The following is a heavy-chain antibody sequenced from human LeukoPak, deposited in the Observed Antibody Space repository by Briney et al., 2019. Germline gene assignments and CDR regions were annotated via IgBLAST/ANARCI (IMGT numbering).Heavy chain of an antibody. V-gene: IGHV3-23*01. CDR1: GFTFSGYA. CDR2: ISGSGGST. CDR3: AKDRGYSGYQGGYFDY. Sequence: GGSLRLSCAASGFTFSGYAMSWVRQAPGKGLEWVSAISGSGGSTYYADSVKGRFTISRDNSKNTLYLQMNSLRAEDTAVYYCAKDRGYSGYQGGYFDYWGQGTLVTVSS. D-gene: IGHD5-12*01. J-gene: IGHJ4*02.